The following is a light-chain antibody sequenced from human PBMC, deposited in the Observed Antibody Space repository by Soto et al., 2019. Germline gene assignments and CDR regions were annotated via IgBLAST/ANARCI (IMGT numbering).Light chain of an antibody. V-gene: IGKV1-5*03. CDR1: QSIDTA. CDR2: RAS. J-gene: IGKJ2*01. Sequence: DVQMTQLPSSMSASVGDRVTITCRASQSIDTALAWYQQKPGKAPNLLIYRASNLESGVPSRFSGSGSGTEFTLAISSLQPDDFATYYCQQYGFFLTFGQGTKLEIK. CDR3: QQYGFFLT.